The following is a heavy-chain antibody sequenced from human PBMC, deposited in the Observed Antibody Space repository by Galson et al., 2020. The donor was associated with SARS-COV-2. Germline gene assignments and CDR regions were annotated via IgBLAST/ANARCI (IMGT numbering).Heavy chain of an antibody. CDR2: TNEDGTII. J-gene: IGHJ4*02. CDR1: GFTFSNFW. V-gene: IGHV3-74*01. Sequence: GSLRLSCAASGFTFSNFWMHWVRQVPGKGLVWVSRTNEDGTIINYADSVKGRFTISRDNAKNTLYLQMNSLGAEDTAVYYCATDLSGRYDFWGQGTLVTVSS. CDR3: ATDLSGRYDF. D-gene: IGHD1-26*01.